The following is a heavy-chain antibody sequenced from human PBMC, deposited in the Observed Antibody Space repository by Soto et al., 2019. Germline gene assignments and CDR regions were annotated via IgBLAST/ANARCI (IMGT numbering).Heavy chain of an antibody. V-gene: IGHV3-30*18. Sequence: PGGSLRLSCAASGFTFSSYGMHWVRQAPGKGLEWAAVISYDGSNKYYADSVKGRFTISRDNSKNTLYLQMNSLRAEDTAVYYCAKIYSRGWYDYYYYGMDVWGQGTTVTVSS. CDR1: GFTFSSYG. J-gene: IGHJ6*02. D-gene: IGHD6-19*01. CDR3: AKIYSRGWYDYYYYGMDV. CDR2: ISYDGSNK.